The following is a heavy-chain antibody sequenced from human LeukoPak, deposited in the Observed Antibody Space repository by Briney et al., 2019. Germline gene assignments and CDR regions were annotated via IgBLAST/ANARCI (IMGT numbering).Heavy chain of an antibody. CDR3: ARDGVGATSY. CDR2: INPSGGST. J-gene: IGHJ4*02. Sequence: PWASVKVSCKASGGTFSSYTISWVRQAPGQGLEWMGIINPSGGSTSYAQKFQGRVTMTRDTSTSTVYMELSSLRSEDTAVYYCARDGVGATSYWGQGTLVTVSS. CDR1: GGTFSSYT. D-gene: IGHD1-26*01. V-gene: IGHV1-46*03.